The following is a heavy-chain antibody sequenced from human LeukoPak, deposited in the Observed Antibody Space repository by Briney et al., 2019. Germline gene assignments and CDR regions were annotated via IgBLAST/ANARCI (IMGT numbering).Heavy chain of an antibody. CDR3: ARDLTGYSYGYDH. J-gene: IGHJ4*01. V-gene: IGHV3-21*01. D-gene: IGHD5-18*01. CDR1: GFTFSSYS. CDR2: ISSSSSYI. Sequence: PGGSLRLSCAASGFTFSSYSMNWVRQAPGKGLEWVSSISSSSSYIYYADSVKGRFTISRDNAKNSLYLQMNSLRAEDTAVYYCARDLTGYSYGYDHWGQGTLDTVSA.